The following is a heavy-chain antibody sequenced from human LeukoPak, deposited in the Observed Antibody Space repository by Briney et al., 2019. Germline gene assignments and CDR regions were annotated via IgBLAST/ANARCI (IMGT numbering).Heavy chain of an antibody. Sequence: SETLPLTCTVSGGSISSYYWSWIRQPPGKGLEWIGYIYYSGSTYYNPSLKSRVTISVDTSKNQFSLKLSSVTAADTAVYYCASSDSRDAFDIWGQGTMVTVSS. D-gene: IGHD3-10*01. CDR1: GGSISSYY. J-gene: IGHJ3*02. CDR2: IYYSGST. V-gene: IGHV4-59*12. CDR3: ASSDSRDAFDI.